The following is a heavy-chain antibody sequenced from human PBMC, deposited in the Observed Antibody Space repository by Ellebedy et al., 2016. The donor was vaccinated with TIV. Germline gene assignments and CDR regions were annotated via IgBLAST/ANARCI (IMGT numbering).Heavy chain of an antibody. V-gene: IGHV3-7*01. CDR2: INQDGSEK. Sequence: GESLKISCAASGFIFRNYWMSWVRQAPGQGLEWLANINQDGSEKYYVDSVKGRFTISRDNAKNSVYLQMNSPRADDTAVYYCATDGSYGDYLSPRHAFAVWGQGTTVTVS. J-gene: IGHJ3*01. CDR1: GFIFRNYW. CDR3: ATDGSYGDYLSPRHAFAV. D-gene: IGHD4-17*01.